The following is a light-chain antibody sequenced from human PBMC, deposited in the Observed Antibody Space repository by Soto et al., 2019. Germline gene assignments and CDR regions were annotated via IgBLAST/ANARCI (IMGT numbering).Light chain of an antibody. J-gene: IGKJ4*01. CDR3: QQSYTTPPT. Sequence: DIQVTQSPSSLSASVGDRVTITCRSSQTISNYLNWYQQKPGKAPKLLIDAASSLQSGVPLRFSGCGSGTDFTLTITSLQPEDFATYYCQQSYTTPPTFGGGTKVDIK. CDR1: QTISNY. V-gene: IGKV1-39*01. CDR2: AAS.